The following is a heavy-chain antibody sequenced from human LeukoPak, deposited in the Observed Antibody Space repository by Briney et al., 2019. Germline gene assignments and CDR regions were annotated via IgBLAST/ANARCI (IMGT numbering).Heavy chain of an antibody. D-gene: IGHD3-22*01. J-gene: IGHJ4*02. CDR1: GFSFSGHW. CDR2: ISPTGSTT. CDR3: ASSLVVVIGSDY. V-gene: IGHV3-74*01. Sequence: GGSLRLSCTASGFSFSGHWMHWARQLPGKGLVWVSRISPTGSTTSYADSVKGRFTVSRDNAKNTLYLQVNNLRAEDTAVYYCASSLVVVIGSDYWGQGTLVTVSS.